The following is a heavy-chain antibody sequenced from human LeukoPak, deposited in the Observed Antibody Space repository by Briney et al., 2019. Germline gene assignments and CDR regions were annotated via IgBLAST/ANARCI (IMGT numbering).Heavy chain of an antibody. CDR2: IIPIYGRA. V-gene: IGHV1-69*13. D-gene: IGHD3-22*01. CDR1: GGTFSNYDFTFTSYA. CDR3: AGFFYDNSNDAFDI. Sequence: SVKVSCKASGGTFSNYDFTFTSYAISWVRQAPGQRIEWMGGIIPIYGRADYPQKFQGRVTITADESTRTVTMQLSSLRSEDTAVYYCAGFFYDNSNDAFDIWGQGTVVTVS. J-gene: IGHJ3*02.